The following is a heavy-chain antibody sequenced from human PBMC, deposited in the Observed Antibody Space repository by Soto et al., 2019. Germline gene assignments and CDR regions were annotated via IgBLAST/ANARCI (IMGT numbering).Heavy chain of an antibody. CDR3: ARDRILDDILTGYYTLHYYYGMDV. CDR1: GFTFSSYS. V-gene: IGHV3-21*01. CDR2: ISSSSSYI. D-gene: IGHD3-9*01. J-gene: IGHJ6*02. Sequence: EVQLVESGGGLVKPGGSLRLSCAASGFTFSSYSMNWVRQAPGKGLEWVSSISSSSSYIYYADSVKGRFTISRDNAKNSLYLQMNSLRAEDTAVYYCARDRILDDILTGYYTLHYYYGMDVWGQGTTVTVSS.